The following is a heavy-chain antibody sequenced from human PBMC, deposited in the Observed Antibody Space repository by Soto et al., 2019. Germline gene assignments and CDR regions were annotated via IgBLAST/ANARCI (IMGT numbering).Heavy chain of an antibody. CDR2: ISYDGSNK. Sequence: QVQLVESGGGEVQPGRSLRLSCAASGFTFSSYAMHWVRQAPGKGLEWVAVISYDGSNKYYADSVKGRFTISRDNSKNTRYLQMNSLRAEDTAVYYCARVAVEMATIHVFDYWGQGTLVTVSS. D-gene: IGHD5-12*01. CDR1: GFTFSSYA. J-gene: IGHJ4*02. V-gene: IGHV3-30-3*01. CDR3: ARVAVEMATIHVFDY.